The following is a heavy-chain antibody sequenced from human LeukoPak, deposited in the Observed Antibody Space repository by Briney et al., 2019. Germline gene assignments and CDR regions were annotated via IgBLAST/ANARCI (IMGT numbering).Heavy chain of an antibody. Sequence: SVKVSCKASGGTFSTYAISWVRQAPGQGLEWMGGIIPIFGTANYAQKFQGRVTITADESTITAYMELSSLRSEDTAVYYCATANLTYSGTYWGTFDYWGREPWSPSPQ. CDR3: ATANLTYSGTYWGTFDY. CDR2: IIPIFGTA. J-gene: IGHJ4*02. V-gene: IGHV1-69*13. CDR1: GGTFSTYA. D-gene: IGHD1-26*01.